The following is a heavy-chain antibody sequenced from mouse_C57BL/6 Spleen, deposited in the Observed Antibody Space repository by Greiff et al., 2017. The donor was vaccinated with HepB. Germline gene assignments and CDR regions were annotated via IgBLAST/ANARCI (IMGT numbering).Heavy chain of an antibody. J-gene: IGHJ2*01. CDR3: ASPLYYEYDVEGY. Sequence: VQLQQSGAELARPGASVKMSCKASGYTFTSYTMHWVKQRPGQGLEWIGYINPSSGYTKYNQKFKDKATLTADKSSSTAYMQLSSLTSEDSAVYYCASPLYYEYDVEGYWGQGTTLTVSS. CDR2: INPSSGYT. CDR1: GYTFTSYT. D-gene: IGHD2-4*01. V-gene: IGHV1-4*01.